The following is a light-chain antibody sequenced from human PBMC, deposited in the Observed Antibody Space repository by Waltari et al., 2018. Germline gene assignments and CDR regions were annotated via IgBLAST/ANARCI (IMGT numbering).Light chain of an antibody. V-gene: IGKV1-5*03. CDR1: ESLGSW. Sequence: DIQLTQSPSTLSASVGDRVTITCRASESLGSWLAWYQQKPGKAPKLLIYNASTLENGVPLRFSGSGSGTEFTLTISSLQPDDLATYYCQQYNSYSPFIFGPGTKVDIK. CDR2: NAS. CDR3: QQYNSYSPFI. J-gene: IGKJ3*01.